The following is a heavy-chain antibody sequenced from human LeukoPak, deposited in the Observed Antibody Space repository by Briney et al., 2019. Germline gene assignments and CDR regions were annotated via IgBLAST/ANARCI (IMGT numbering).Heavy chain of an antibody. Sequence: PGGSLRLSCAASGFIFSSHGMNWVRQAPGKGLEWVTFIRSDGSSNYYGDSVKGRFTLSRDNAKNSLYLQMNSLRAEDTAVYYCARDLAVAGPGYWGQGTLVTVSS. CDR1: GFIFSSHG. D-gene: IGHD6-19*01. CDR2: IRSDGSSN. J-gene: IGHJ4*02. CDR3: ARDLAVAGPGY. V-gene: IGHV3-30*02.